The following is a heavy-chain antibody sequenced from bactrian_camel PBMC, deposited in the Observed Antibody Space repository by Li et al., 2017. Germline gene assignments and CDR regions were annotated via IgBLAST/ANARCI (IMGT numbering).Heavy chain of an antibody. D-gene: IGHD2*01. CDR3: AAEERGGYCFGEYNY. CDR1: GFIFSSTD. CDR2: INSGGTT. V-gene: IGHV3S40*01. J-gene: IGHJ4*01. Sequence: VQLVESGGGLVQPGGSLSLSCAASGFIFSSTDMNWVRQPPGKGLEWVSAINSGGTTIYADSVKGRFTTSQDNAKNTVYLQMNSLKAEDTAVYICAAEERGGYCFGEYNYWGQGTQVTVS.